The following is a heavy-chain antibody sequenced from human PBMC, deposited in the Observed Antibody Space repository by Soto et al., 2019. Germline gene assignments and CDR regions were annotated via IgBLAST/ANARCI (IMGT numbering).Heavy chain of an antibody. CDR1: GGSISSYY. CDR3: ARDGDGGNSFDY. CDR2: IYYRGTT. D-gene: IGHD2-15*01. J-gene: IGHJ4*02. V-gene: IGHV4-59*01. Sequence: QVQLQESGPGLVKPSETLSLTCTVSGGSISSYYWSWIRQPPGKGLEWIGYIYYRGTTNYNPSLKSRVTIPIDTSKNQFSLKLSCVTAADTAVYYCARDGDGGNSFDYWGQGTLVTVSS.